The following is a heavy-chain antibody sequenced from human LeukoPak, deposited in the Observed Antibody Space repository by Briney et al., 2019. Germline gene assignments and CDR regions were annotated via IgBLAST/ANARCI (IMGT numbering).Heavy chain of an antibody. V-gene: IGHV1-69*01. CDR2: IIPIFDTT. CDR1: GDTFRSYS. Sequence: SVKVSCKASGDTFRSYSFNWVRQAPGQGLEWMGGIIPIFDTTYYAQKFQGRVTITADESTSTAYMELSSLRYEDTAVYYCAKGTTRNFFYGLDFWGRGTPATVSS. CDR3: AKGTTRNFFYGLDF. D-gene: IGHD1/OR15-1a*01. J-gene: IGHJ6*04.